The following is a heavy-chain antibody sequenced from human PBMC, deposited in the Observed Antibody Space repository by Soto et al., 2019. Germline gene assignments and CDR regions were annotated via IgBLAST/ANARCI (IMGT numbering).Heavy chain of an antibody. V-gene: IGHV4-34*01. D-gene: IGHD3-10*01. CDR3: ARAPTYYYGSGRIDY. CDR1: GGSFSGYY. Sequence: SETLSLTCAVYGGSFSGYYWSWIRQPPGKGLEWIGEINHSGSTNYNPSLKSRVTISVDTSKNQFSLKLSSVTAADTAVYYCARAPTYYYGSGRIDYWGQGTLVTVSS. J-gene: IGHJ4*02. CDR2: INHSGST.